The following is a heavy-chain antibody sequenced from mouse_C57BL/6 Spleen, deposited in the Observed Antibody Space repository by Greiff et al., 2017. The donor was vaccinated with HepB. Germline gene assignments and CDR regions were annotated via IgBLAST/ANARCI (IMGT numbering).Heavy chain of an antibody. J-gene: IGHJ1*03. D-gene: IGHD1-1*01. Sequence: EVKLVESGGGLVQPGGSLSLSCAASGFTFTDYYMSWVRQPPGKALEWLGFIRNKANGYTTEYSASVKGRFTISRDNSQSILYLQMNALRAEDSATYYCAITTVVDWYFDVWGTGTTVTVSS. CDR2: IRNKANGYTT. CDR1: GFTFTDYY. V-gene: IGHV7-3*01. CDR3: AITTVVDWYFDV.